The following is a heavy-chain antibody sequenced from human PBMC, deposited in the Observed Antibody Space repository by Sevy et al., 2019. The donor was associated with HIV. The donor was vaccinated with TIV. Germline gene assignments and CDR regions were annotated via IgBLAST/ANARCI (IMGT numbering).Heavy chain of an antibody. D-gene: IGHD2-2*02. CDR2: INPNSGGT. CDR3: ASGGYCSSTSCYNGMDV. V-gene: IGHV1-2*02. J-gene: IGHJ6*02. Sequence: ASVKVSCKASGYTFTGYYMHWVRQAPGQGLEWMGWINPNSGGTNYAQKFQGRVTMTRDTSISTAYMELSRLRSDDTDVNYSASGGYCSSTSCYNGMDVWGQGTTVTVSS. CDR1: GYTFTGYY.